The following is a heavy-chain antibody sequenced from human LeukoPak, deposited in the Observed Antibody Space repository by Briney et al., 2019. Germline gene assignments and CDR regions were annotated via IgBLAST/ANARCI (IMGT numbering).Heavy chain of an antibody. CDR2: IKKDGSEK. CDR3: ARGLYSSTTYYFDY. V-gene: IGHV3-7*03. CDR1: GFTSSSYW. J-gene: IGHJ4*02. D-gene: IGHD6-13*01. Sequence: PGGSLRLSCAASGFTSSSYWMSWVRQALGKGLEWVANIKKDGSEKYYVDSVKGRFTISRDNAKNSLYLQMNSLRGEDTAVYYCARGLYSSTTYYFDYWGQGTLVTVSS.